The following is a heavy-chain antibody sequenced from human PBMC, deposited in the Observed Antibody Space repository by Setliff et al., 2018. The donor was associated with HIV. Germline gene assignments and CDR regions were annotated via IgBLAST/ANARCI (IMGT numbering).Heavy chain of an antibody. CDR3: ASGSGYCKNGNCYIGVHKNPDKYYFDY. J-gene: IGHJ4*02. CDR1: GVSISSYY. D-gene: IGHD2-8*01. V-gene: IGHV4-59*01. CDR2: IYSNGGT. Sequence: PSETLSLTCNVSGVSISSYYWSWIRQPPGKGLEYIGYIYSNGGTNYNPSLKSRVTISVDTSKNQFSLRLSSVTAADTAVYYCASGSGYCKNGNCYIGVHKNPDKYYFDYWGQGTLVTVSS.